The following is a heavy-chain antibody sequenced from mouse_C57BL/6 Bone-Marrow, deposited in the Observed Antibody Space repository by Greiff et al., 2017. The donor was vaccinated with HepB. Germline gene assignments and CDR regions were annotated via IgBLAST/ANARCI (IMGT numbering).Heavy chain of an antibody. CDR2: ISSGSSTI. CDR3: ARPSITTVVPHYAMDY. Sequence: EVNLVESGGGLVKPGGSLKLSCAASGFTFSDYGMHWVRQAPEKGLEWVAYISSGSSTIYYADTVKGRFTISRDNAKNTLFLQMTSLRSEDTAMYYCARPSITTVVPHYAMDYWGQGTSVTVSS. J-gene: IGHJ4*01. V-gene: IGHV5-17*01. CDR1: GFTFSDYG. D-gene: IGHD1-1*01.